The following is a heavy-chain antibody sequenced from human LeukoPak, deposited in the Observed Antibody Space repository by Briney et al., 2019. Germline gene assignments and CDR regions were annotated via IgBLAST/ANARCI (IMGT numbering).Heavy chain of an antibody. J-gene: IGHJ6*03. D-gene: IGHD6-6*01. Sequence: GRSLRLSCAASGFTFSSYAMHWVRQAPGKGLEWVAVISYDGSNKYYADSVKGRFTISRDNSKNTLYLQMNSLRAEDTAVYYCAKPSYSSSKGYYYMDVWGKGTTVTVSS. CDR2: ISYDGSNK. CDR3: AKPSYSSSKGYYYMDV. CDR1: GFTFSSYA. V-gene: IGHV3-30-3*02.